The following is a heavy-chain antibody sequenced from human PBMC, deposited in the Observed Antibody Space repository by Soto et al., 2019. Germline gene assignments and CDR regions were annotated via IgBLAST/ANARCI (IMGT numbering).Heavy chain of an antibody. Sequence: QVQLQQWGAGLLKPSETLSLTCAVYGGSFSGYYWSWIRQPPGKGLEWIGEINHSGSTNYNPALKSRVTISVDTSKNQFSLKLSSVTAADTAVYYCARGDCSSTSCYVDYWGQGTLVTVSS. V-gene: IGHV4-34*01. CDR2: INHSGST. CDR3: ARGDCSSTSCYVDY. CDR1: GGSFSGYY. D-gene: IGHD2-2*01. J-gene: IGHJ4*02.